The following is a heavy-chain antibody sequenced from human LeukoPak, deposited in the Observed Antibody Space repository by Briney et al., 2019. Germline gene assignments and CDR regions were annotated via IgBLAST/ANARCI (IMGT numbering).Heavy chain of an antibody. CDR2: INPSGGST. CDR1: GYTFTSYY. D-gene: IGHD3-3*01. V-gene: IGHV1-46*01. Sequence: ASVRVSCKASGYTFTSYYKHWVRQAPGQGLEWMGIINPSGGSTSYAQKFQGRVTMTRDTFTSTVYMELSSLRSEDTAVYYCAGRFLEWFMSGMDVWGQGTTVTVSS. J-gene: IGHJ6*02. CDR3: AGRFLEWFMSGMDV.